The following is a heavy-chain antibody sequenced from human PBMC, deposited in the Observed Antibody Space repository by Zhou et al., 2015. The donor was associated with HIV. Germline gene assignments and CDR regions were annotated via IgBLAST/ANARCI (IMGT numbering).Heavy chain of an antibody. CDR1: GGTFSSYA. J-gene: IGHJ5*02. CDR3: ARASLGRDYYDSSGATYNWFDP. D-gene: IGHD3-22*01. V-gene: IGHV1-69*01. Sequence: QVQLVQSGAEVKKPGSSVKVSCKASGGTFSSYAISWVRQAPGQGLEWMGGIIPIFGTANYAQKFQGRVTITADESTSTAYMELSSLRSEDTAVYYCARASLGRDYYDSSGATYNWFDPWGQGTLVTVSS. CDR2: IIPIFGTA.